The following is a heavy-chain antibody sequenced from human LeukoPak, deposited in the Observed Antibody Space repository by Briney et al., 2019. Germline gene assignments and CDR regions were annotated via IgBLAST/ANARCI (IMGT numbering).Heavy chain of an antibody. Sequence: PGGSLRLSCAASGFPFSDYGMYWVRQVPGKGLEWVSSISGRGAKTYNADSGKGRFTISRDNSKNTLYLQMNSLTAQDTVVYYCAKDTPRGYNYGYFDYWGQGTLVTVSS. CDR2: ISGRGAKT. D-gene: IGHD5-18*01. J-gene: IGHJ4*02. V-gene: IGHV3-23*01. CDR3: AKDTPRGYNYGYFDY. CDR1: GFPFSDYG.